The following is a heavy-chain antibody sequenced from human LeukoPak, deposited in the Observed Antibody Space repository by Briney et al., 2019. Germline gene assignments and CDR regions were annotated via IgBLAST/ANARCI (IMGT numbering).Heavy chain of an antibody. CDR3: AREGDYGDAFDI. J-gene: IGHJ3*02. Sequence: ASVKVSCKASGYTFTGYYMHWVRQAPGQGLEWMGWINPNSGGTNYAQKFQGWVTMTRDTPISTAYMELSRLRSDDTAVYYCAREGDYGDAFDIWGQGTMVTVSS. CDR1: GYTFTGYY. CDR2: INPNSGGT. V-gene: IGHV1-2*04. D-gene: IGHD4-17*01.